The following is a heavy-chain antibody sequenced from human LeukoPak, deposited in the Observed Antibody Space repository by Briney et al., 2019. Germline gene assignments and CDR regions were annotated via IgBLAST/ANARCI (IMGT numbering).Heavy chain of an antibody. CDR3: ARAGVVIPDDAFDI. V-gene: IGHV4-34*01. CDR2: INHSGST. Sequence: SETLSVTCAVYGGSFSGYYWSWIRQPPGKGLEWIGEINHSGSTNYNPSLKSRVTISVDTSKNQFSLKLSSVTAADTAVYYCARAGVVIPDDAFDIWGQGTMVTVSS. CDR1: GGSFSGYY. D-gene: IGHD3-3*01. J-gene: IGHJ3*02.